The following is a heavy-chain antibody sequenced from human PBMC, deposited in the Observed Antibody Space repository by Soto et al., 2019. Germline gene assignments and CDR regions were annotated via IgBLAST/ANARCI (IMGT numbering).Heavy chain of an antibody. D-gene: IGHD1-26*01. CDR2: ISGGGGST. CDR1: GFTFSSYA. CDR3: AKGYSYGQYYFDY. V-gene: IGHV3-23*01. Sequence: GGSLRLSCAASGFTFSSYAMSWVRQAPGKGLEWVSAISGGGGSTFYADSVKGRFTISRDNSKNTVYLQMNSLRAEDTALYYCAKGYSYGQYYFDYWGQGTLVTVSS. J-gene: IGHJ4*02.